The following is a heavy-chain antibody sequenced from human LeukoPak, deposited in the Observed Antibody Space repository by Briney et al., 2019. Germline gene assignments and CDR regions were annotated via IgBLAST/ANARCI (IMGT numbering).Heavy chain of an antibody. CDR2: IKPDSGDT. V-gene: IGHV1-2*02. J-gene: IGHJ5*02. Sequence: ASVKVSCKASGYTFSGYYIYWVRQAPGQGLEWMGLIKPDSGDTNYAQNFRGRVTMTRDTSITTAYMELNRLTSDDTAVYYCVRDRPHNWFDPWGQGTLVTVSS. CDR1: GYTFSGYY. CDR3: VRDRPHNWFDP.